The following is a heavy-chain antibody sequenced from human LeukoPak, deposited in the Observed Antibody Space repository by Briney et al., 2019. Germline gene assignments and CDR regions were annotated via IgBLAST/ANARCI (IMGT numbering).Heavy chain of an antibody. Sequence: GGSLRLSCAASGFTFTTYWMHWVRQAPGKGLVWVSHINSDGSITSYADSVKGQFTISRDNAKNTLYLQMNSLRAKDTAVYYCARDAVDTANAVWGQGTTVTVSS. CDR2: INSDGSIT. V-gene: IGHV3-74*01. CDR1: GFTFTTYW. CDR3: ARDAVDTANAV. D-gene: IGHD5-18*01. J-gene: IGHJ6*02.